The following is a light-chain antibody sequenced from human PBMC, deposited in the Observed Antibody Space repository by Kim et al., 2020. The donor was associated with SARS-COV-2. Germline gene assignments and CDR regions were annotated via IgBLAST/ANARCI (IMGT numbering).Light chain of an antibody. CDR3: QQYYSTPYS. V-gene: IGKV4-1*01. CDR2: WAS. J-gene: IGKJ2*01. Sequence: ATINCKSSQTVLYSSNNRNYLAWYQQKPGQAPKLLIYWASTRESGVPDRFSGSGSGTDFTLTISSLQAEDVAVYYCQQYYSTPYSFGQGTKLEIK. CDR1: QTVLYSSNNRNY.